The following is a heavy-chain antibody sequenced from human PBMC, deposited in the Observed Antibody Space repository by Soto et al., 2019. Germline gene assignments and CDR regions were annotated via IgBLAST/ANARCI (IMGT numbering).Heavy chain of an antibody. V-gene: IGHV1-58*01. Sequence: QMQLVQSGPEVKKPGTSVKVSCKASGFTFTSSAVQWVRQARGQRLEWIGWIVVGSGNTNYAQKFQERVTITRDMSTSTAYTELSSLRSEDTAVYYCAADGANWNGVPYFDYWGQGTLVTVSS. J-gene: IGHJ4*02. CDR3: AADGANWNGVPYFDY. CDR1: GFTFTSSA. CDR2: IVVGSGNT. D-gene: IGHD1-1*01.